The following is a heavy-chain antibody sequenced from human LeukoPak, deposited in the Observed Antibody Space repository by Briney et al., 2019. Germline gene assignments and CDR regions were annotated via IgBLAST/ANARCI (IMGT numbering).Heavy chain of an antibody. V-gene: IGHV3-74*01. CDR1: GFTFSSYW. D-gene: IGHD6-13*01. J-gene: IGHJ4*02. CDR3: AREHNTAAAIDY. CDR2: MNSDGSST. Sequence: PGGSLRLSCEASGFTFSSYWMHWVRQDPGKGLVWVSRMNSDGSSTSHADSVRGRFTISRDNAKNTLYLQMNSLRAEDTAVYYCAREHNTAAAIDYWGQGTLVTVSS.